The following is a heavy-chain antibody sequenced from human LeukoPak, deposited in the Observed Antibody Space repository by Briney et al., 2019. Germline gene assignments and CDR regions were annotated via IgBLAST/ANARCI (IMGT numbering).Heavy chain of an antibody. D-gene: IGHD2-15*01. V-gene: IGHV3-72*01. CDR1: GFTFSDHY. CDR3: TRIDGRGYLVY. J-gene: IGHJ4*02. CDR2: TRNKANSYTT. Sequence: GGSLRLSCAASGFTFSDHYMDWVRQAPGKGLEWVGRTRNKANSYTTEYAASVKGRFTISRDDSKNSLYLQMNSLKTEDTAVYYCTRIDGRGYLVYWGQGTLVTVSS.